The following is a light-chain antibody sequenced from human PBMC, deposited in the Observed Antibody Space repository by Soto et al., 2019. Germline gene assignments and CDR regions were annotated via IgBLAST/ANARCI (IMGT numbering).Light chain of an antibody. CDR2: KES. V-gene: IGKV1-5*03. CDR1: QSISSW. CDR3: QQYNRFYT. J-gene: IGKJ3*01. Sequence: DIQMTQSPSTLSASVGDRVTITCRASQSISSWLAWYQQKPGKAPKLLIYKESSLESGVPSRFSGSGSGTEFTLTISSLQPDAFATQYCQQYNRFYTFGPGTKVDIK.